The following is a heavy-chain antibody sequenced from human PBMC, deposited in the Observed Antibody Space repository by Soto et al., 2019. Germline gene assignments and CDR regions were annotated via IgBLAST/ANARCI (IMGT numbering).Heavy chain of an antibody. Sequence: GGSLRLSCAASGFTFSSYAMSWVRQAPGKGLEWVSAISGSGGSTYYADSVKGRFTISRDNSKNTLYLQMNSLRAEDTAVYYCAKEGGGSYYFYYYMDVWGKGTTVSVSS. CDR2: ISGSGGST. CDR1: GFTFSSYA. CDR3: AKEGGGSYYFYYYMDV. D-gene: IGHD1-26*01. J-gene: IGHJ6*03. V-gene: IGHV3-23*01.